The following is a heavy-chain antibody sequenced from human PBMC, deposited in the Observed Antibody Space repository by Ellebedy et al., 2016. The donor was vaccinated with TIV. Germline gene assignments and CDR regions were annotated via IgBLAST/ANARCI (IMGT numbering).Heavy chain of an antibody. Sequence: AASVKVSCKASGGTFSSYAISWVRQAPGQGLEWVGGIIPIFGSTNYAQRFQGRVTITADESTSTAYMELSSLRSDDTAVDCSARGKWPRHKDTSEDAFEIWGQGTMVTVSS. J-gene: IGHJ3*02. D-gene: IGHD3-22*01. V-gene: IGHV1-69*13. CDR1: GGTFSSYA. CDR2: IIPIFGST. CDR3: ARGKWPRHKDTSEDAFEI.